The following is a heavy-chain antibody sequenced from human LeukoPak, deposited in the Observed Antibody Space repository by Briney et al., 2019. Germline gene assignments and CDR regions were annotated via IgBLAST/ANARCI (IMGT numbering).Heavy chain of an antibody. V-gene: IGHV3-7*01. J-gene: IGHJ4*01. CDR2: IKQDGGEK. CDR1: GFTFSSYW. D-gene: IGHD6-13*01. Sequence: GSLRLSCAASGFTFSSYWMNWVRQAPGKGLEWVASIKQDGGEKSYVDSVKGRFTISRDNAKNSLYLQMSSLRAEDTAVYYCARDGTAAGLYFDLWGQGTLVTVSS. CDR3: ARDGTAAGLYFDL.